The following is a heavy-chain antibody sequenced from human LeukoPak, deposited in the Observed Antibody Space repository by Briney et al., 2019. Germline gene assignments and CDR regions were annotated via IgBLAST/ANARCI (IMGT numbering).Heavy chain of an antibody. Sequence: PSQTLSLTCAISGDSVSSDTAAWNWIRQSPSRGLEWSGRTYYRSKWYNNYAVSVKSRITINPDTSKNQFSLQLNSVTPEDTAVYYCARGGDYGDYYFDYWGQGTLVTVSS. V-gene: IGHV6-1*01. CDR2: TYYRSKWYN. J-gene: IGHJ4*02. CDR1: GDSVSSDTAA. D-gene: IGHD4-17*01. CDR3: ARGGDYGDYYFDY.